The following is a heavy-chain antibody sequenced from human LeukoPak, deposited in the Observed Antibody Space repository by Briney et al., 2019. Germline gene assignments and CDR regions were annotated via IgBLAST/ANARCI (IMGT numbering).Heavy chain of an antibody. CDR1: GYTFSSYG. CDR2: ISANNGNT. Sequence: ASVKVSCKASGYTFSSYGISWVRQAPGQGLDWVGWISANNGNTNYAQKLQGRVTMTTDTSTSTAYMELRSLRSDDTAVYYCARDGELYSGSKGLFDIWGQGTMVTVSS. J-gene: IGHJ3*02. V-gene: IGHV1-18*01. D-gene: IGHD1-26*01. CDR3: ARDGELYSGSKGLFDI.